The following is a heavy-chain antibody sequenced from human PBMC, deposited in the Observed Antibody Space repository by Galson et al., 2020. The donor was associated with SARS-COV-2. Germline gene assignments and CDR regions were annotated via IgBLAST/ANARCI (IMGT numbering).Heavy chain of an antibody. D-gene: IGHD2-21*01. CDR1: GFTTSSYA. CDR3: ARELSGDILFDP. CDR2: ISYDGSNK. Sequence: SRAAAGFTTSSYAMHWGRQAPGKGLERVAVISYDGSNKYYADSVKGRFTITRDNSTNTLYLQMNSLSAEDTAVYYCARELSGDILFDPWGQGTLVTVSS. V-gene: IGHV3-30-3*01. J-gene: IGHJ5*02.